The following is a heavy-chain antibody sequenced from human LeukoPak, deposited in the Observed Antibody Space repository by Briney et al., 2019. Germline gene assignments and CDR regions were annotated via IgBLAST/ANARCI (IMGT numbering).Heavy chain of an antibody. V-gene: IGHV4-34*01. D-gene: IGHD3-3*01. J-gene: IGHJ5*02. CDR3: ARGFPYYDFWSGYAYNWFDP. CDR1: GGSFSGYY. CDR2: INHSGST. Sequence: SETLSLTCAVYGGSFSGYYWSWIRQPPGKGLEWIGEINHSGSTNYNPSLKSQVTISVDTSKNQFSLKLSSVTAADTAVYYCARGFPYYDFWSGYAYNWFDPWGQGTLVTVSS.